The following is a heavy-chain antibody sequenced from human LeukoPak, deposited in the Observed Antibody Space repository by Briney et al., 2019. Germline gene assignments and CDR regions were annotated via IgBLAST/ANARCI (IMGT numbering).Heavy chain of an antibody. CDR1: GFTFSSYS. D-gene: IGHD3-9*01. CDR2: ISSSSSYI. V-gene: IGHV3-21*01. Sequence: GGSLRLSCAASGFTFSSYSMNWVRQAPGKGLEWVSSISSSSSYIYYADSVKGRFTISRDNAKNSLYLQMNSLRAEDTAVYYCARDGQFDWLSYYYYYYMDVWGKGTTVTVSS. CDR3: ARDGQFDWLSYYYYYYMDV. J-gene: IGHJ6*03.